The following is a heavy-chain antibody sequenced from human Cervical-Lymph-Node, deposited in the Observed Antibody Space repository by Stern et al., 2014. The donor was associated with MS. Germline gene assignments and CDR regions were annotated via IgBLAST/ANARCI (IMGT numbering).Heavy chain of an antibody. CDR3: VFAAAVHPTSDY. D-gene: IGHD6-13*01. CDR2: IIPIFGTA. J-gene: IGHJ4*02. V-gene: IGHV1-69*01. CDR1: GGTFSSYA. Sequence: VQLVQSGAEVKKPGSSVKVSCKASGGTFSSYAISWVRQALGQGLEWMGGIIPIFGTANYAQKIQGRVTITADESTSTAYMELSSLRSEDTAVYYCVFAAAVHPTSDYWGQGTLVTVSS.